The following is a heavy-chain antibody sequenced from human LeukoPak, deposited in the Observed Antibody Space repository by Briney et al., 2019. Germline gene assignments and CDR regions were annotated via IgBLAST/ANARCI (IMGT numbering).Heavy chain of an antibody. J-gene: IGHJ4*02. CDR3: ARAKDIEASTPFDF. V-gene: IGHV6-1*01. CDR2: TYYRSTWYN. D-gene: IGHD2-15*01. Sequence: SQTLSLTCVISGDSVSSNSADWNWIRQSPSRGLEWLGRTYYRSTWYNDYAVSVKGRITINPDTSKNQFSLQLDSVTPDDTGVYFCARAKDIEASTPFDFWGQGTLAIVSS. CDR1: GDSVSSNSAD.